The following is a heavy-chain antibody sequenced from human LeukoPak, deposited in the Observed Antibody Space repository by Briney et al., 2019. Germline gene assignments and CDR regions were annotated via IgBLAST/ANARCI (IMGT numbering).Heavy chain of an antibody. CDR3: ARVVRGVIVFDY. D-gene: IGHD3-10*01. J-gene: IGHJ4*02. CDR1: GGSISSYY. CDR2: MYYRGST. V-gene: IGHV4-39*07. Sequence: SETLSLTCTVSGGSISSYYWGWVRQPPGKGLEWIGSMYYRGSTYYNPSLKSRVTISVDTSKNQFSLKLSSVTAADTAVYYCARVVRGVIVFDYWGQGTLVTVSS.